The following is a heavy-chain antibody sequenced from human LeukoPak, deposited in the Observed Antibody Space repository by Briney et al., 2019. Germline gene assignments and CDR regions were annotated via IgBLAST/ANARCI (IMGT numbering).Heavy chain of an antibody. J-gene: IGHJ4*02. CDR1: GFIFNNYA. CDR3: AKDNRRHYTSGPNPDSLH. Sequence: GRSLRLSCAGSGFIFNNYAIHWVRQPPGKGLEWVSGISWNSGSIDYADSVKGRFTISRDNAKNSLYLQMNSLRVEDTAFYYCAKDNRRHYTSGPNPDSLHWGQGALVTVSS. D-gene: IGHD6-19*01. V-gene: IGHV3-9*01. CDR2: ISWNSGSI.